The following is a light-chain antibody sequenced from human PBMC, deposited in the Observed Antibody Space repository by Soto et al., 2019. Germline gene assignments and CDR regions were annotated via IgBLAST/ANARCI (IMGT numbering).Light chain of an antibody. V-gene: IGLV2-14*01. J-gene: IGLJ1*01. CDR1: SSDVGGYNY. CDR2: EVS. CDR3: SSYTSSSTQV. Sequence: QSALTQPASVSGSPEQSITISCTGTSSDVGGYNYVSWYQQHPGKAPKLMIYEVSNRPSGVSNRFSGSKSGNTASLTISGLQAEYEADYYCSSYTSSSTQVFGTGTNVNVL.